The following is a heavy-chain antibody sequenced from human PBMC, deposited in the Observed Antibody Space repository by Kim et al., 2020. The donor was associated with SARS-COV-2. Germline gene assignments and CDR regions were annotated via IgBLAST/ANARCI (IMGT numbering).Heavy chain of an antibody. CDR3: ARDGLGPQDYYYGMDV. V-gene: IGHV3-48*03. Sequence: GGSLRLSCAASGFTFSSYEMNWVRQAPGKGLEWVSYISSSGSTIYYADSVKGRFTISRDNAKNSLYLQMNSLRAEDTAVYYCARDGLGPQDYYYGMDVWGQGTTVTVSS. CDR1: GFTFSSYE. CDR2: ISSSGSTI. J-gene: IGHJ6*02.